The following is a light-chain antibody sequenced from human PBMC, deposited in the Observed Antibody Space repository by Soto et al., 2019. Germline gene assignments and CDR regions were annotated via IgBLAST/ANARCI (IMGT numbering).Light chain of an antibody. CDR2: GAS. Sequence: EIVLTQSPGTLSLSPGERATLSCRASQSVANNYLAWYQQRPGQAPRLLIYGASSRATGIPDRFSGSGSGTDFTLTINTLEPEDFAVYYCHQPGGFPRTFGQGTMLEIK. J-gene: IGKJ2*01. V-gene: IGKV3-20*01. CDR1: QSVANNY. CDR3: HQPGGFPRT.